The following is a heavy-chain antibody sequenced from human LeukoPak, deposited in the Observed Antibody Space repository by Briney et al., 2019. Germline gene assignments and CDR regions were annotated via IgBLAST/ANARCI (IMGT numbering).Heavy chain of an antibody. J-gene: IGHJ4*02. CDR2: ISYSGST. Sequence: PSETLSLTCTVSGGSISSSSYYWGWIRQLPGKGLEWIGSISYSGSTHYNPSLESRVTVSRGTSKNQFSLKLTSVTAADTAVYYCARVPTIFGSSGYFDYWGQGTLVTVSS. V-gene: IGHV4-39*07. D-gene: IGHD3-3*01. CDR1: GGSISSSSYY. CDR3: ARVPTIFGSSGYFDY.